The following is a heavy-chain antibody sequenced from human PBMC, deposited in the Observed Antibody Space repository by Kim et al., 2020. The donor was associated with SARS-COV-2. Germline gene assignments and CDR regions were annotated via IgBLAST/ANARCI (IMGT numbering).Heavy chain of an antibody. CDR1: GFTFSSYA. CDR3: ARDVNYYGSGSYYNSYGMDV. J-gene: IGHJ6*02. V-gene: IGHV3-30*04. CDR2: ISYDGSNK. Sequence: GGSLRLSCAASGFTFSSYAMHWVRQAPGKGLEWVAVISYDGSNKYYADSVKGRFTISRDNSKNTLYLQMNSLRAEDTAVYYCARDVNYYGSGSYYNSYGMDVWGQGTTVTVSS. D-gene: IGHD3-10*01.